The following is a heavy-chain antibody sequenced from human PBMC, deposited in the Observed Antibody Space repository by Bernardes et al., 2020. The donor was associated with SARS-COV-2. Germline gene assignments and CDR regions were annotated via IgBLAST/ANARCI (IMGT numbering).Heavy chain of an antibody. D-gene: IGHD3-16*01. Sequence: SLRLSCAASDFSISRFYMSWVRQAPGKGLEWVAKITEDGGIKDYVDSVKGRFTISRDNARNSLFLQMDRLTVEDTAVYYCVRDWNFYDRVGDVWGQGVLVTVSS. CDR3: VRDWNFYDRVGDV. V-gene: IGHV3-7*04. CDR2: ITEDGGIK. CDR1: DFSISRFY. J-gene: IGHJ4*02.